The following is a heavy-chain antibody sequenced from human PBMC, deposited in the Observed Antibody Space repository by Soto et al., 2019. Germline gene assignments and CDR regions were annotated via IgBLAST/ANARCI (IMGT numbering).Heavy chain of an antibody. CDR2: VYQSGST. J-gene: IGHJ6*02. V-gene: IGHV4-59*01. Sequence: SETLSLTCTVSGDSISSYFWSWIRQPPGKGLEWIGCVYQSGSTNYSHSLKRRVSISVDTSKNQFSLRLTSVTAADTAVYYCARTYSSSYSRYPVYYGMDVWGQGTTV. D-gene: IGHD3-22*01. CDR3: ARTYSSSYSRYPVYYGMDV. CDR1: GDSISSYF.